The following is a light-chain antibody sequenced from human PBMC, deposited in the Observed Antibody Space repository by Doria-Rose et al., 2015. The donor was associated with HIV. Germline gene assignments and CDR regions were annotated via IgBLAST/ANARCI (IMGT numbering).Light chain of an antibody. CDR3: QQHNDTPS. Sequence: DIRLTQSPESLGMSLGERATLNCKSNQSLLYTSKNYLAWYQQKPGQPPKLLIYWAPTRQSAVPARFSGSGSGTDFTLAISSLEAEDVAVYYCQQHNDTPSFGPGTTVDIK. J-gene: IGKJ3*01. V-gene: IGKV4-1*01. CDR2: WAP. CDR1: QSLLYTSKNY.